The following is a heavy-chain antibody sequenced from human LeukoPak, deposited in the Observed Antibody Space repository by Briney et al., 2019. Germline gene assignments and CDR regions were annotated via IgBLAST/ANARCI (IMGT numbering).Heavy chain of an antibody. J-gene: IGHJ4*02. V-gene: IGHV4-34*01. CDR2: INHSGST. CDR1: GGSFSGYY. D-gene: IGHD2-15*01. CDR3: ARDLGYCSGGSCEG. Sequence: PSETLSLTYAVYGGSFSGYYWSWIRQPPGKGLEWIGEINHSGSTNYNPSLKSRVTISVDTSKNQFSLKLSSVTAADTAVYYCARDLGYCSGGSCEGWGQGTLVTVSS.